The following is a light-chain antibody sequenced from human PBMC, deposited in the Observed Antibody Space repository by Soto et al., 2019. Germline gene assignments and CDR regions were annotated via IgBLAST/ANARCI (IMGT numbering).Light chain of an antibody. CDR1: QSLLDSDDGNTY. V-gene: IGKV2-40*01. J-gene: IGKJ4*01. Sequence: DIVMTQTPLSLPVTPGEPASISCRSSQSLLDSDDGNTYLDWYLQKPGQSPQLLIHDASSRATGIPDRFSGGGSGTDFILTISRLEPEDFAVYYCQQFSSYPLTFGGGTKVDIK. CDR2: DAS. CDR3: QQFSSYPLT.